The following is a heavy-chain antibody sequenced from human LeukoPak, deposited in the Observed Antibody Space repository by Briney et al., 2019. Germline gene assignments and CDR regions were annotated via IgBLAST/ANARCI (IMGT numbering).Heavy chain of an antibody. J-gene: IGHJ4*02. Sequence: GGSLRLSCAASGFTFSSYAMSWVRQAPGKGLEWVSAISGSGGSTYYADSVKGRFTISRDNSKNTLYLQMNSLKAEDTAVYYCAKLGGSGSYYRDYWGQGTLVTVSS. V-gene: IGHV3-23*01. CDR1: GFTFSSYA. CDR3: AKLGGSGSYYRDY. CDR2: ISGSGGST. D-gene: IGHD3-10*01.